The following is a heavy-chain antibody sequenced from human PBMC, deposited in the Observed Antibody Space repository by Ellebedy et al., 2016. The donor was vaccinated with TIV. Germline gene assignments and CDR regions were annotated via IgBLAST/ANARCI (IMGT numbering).Heavy chain of an antibody. D-gene: IGHD5-24*01. CDR2: ISASGSNT. CDR1: GFTFTSFA. J-gene: IGHJ4*02. Sequence: GESLKISXGGAGFTFTSFAMSWVRRAPGKGLEWVLSISASGSNTDYADSVKGRFTISKDSSKNTLYLQMNSLRGEDTALYYCARCPRRYGYNYFDYWGQGTLVTVSS. CDR3: ARCPRRYGYNYFDY. V-gene: IGHV3-23*01.